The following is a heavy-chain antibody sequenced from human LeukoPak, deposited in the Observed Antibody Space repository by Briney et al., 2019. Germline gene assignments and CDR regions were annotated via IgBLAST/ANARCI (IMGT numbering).Heavy chain of an antibody. V-gene: IGHV3-33*06. CDR1: GFTFSSYG. Sequence: GGSLRLSCAASGFTFSSYGMHWVRQAPGKGLEWVAVIWYDGSNKYYADSVKGRFTFSRDNTKNTLYLQMNSLRAEDTAVYYCAKDTSSSYNWFDPWGQGTLVTVSS. J-gene: IGHJ5*02. CDR2: IWYDGSNK. CDR3: AKDTSSSYNWFDP. D-gene: IGHD6-6*01.